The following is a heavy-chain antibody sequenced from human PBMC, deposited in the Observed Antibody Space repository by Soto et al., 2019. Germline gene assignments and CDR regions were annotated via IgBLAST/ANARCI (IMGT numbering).Heavy chain of an antibody. CDR1: GGSISSYY. CDR2: IYYSGST. CDR3: ARGPPYYYDSSGYYYRFDY. Sequence: SETLSLTCTVSGGSISSYYWSWIRQPPGKGLEWIGYIYYSGSTNYNPSLKSRVTISVDTSKNQFSLKLSSVTAADTAVYYCARGPPYYYDSSGYYYRFDYWGQGTLVTVSS. J-gene: IGHJ4*02. D-gene: IGHD3-22*01. V-gene: IGHV4-59*01.